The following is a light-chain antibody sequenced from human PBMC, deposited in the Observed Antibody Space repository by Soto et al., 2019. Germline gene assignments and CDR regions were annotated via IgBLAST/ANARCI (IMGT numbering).Light chain of an antibody. V-gene: IGKV3D-20*02. CDR2: GAS. Sequence: EIVLTQSPGTLSLSPGERATLSCRASQSVSGSYLAWYQQKPGQAPRLLIYGASSRATGIPARFSGSGSGTDFTLTISSLEPEDFAVYYCQQRSSWPLTFGGGTKVEIK. CDR1: QSVSGSY. J-gene: IGKJ4*01. CDR3: QQRSSWPLT.